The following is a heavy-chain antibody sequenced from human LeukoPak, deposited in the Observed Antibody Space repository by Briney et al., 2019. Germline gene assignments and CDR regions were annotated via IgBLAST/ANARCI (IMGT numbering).Heavy chain of an antibody. D-gene: IGHD1-26*01. CDR1: GGSISNYY. CDR3: ARALGSYADY. Sequence: PSETLSLTCTVSGGSISNYYWSWIRQPPGKGLEWIGYIYYSGSTNYNPSLKSRVTISVDTSKNQFSLKLSSVTAADTAVYYCARALGSYADYWGQGTLVTVSS. V-gene: IGHV4-59*01. CDR2: IYYSGST. J-gene: IGHJ4*02.